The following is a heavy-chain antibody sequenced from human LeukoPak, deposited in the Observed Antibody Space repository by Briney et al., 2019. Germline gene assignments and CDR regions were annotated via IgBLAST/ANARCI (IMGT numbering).Heavy chain of an antibody. CDR2: VRYDGGIQ. Sequence: PGGSLRLSCAASGFTFSSYGMHWVRQAPGKGLEWVAFVRYDGGIQYYADSVKGRFIISRDNSRKIVFLHMTSLRAEDAALYYCARDGDDCIEHWGQGTPVTVSS. CDR1: GFTFSSYG. D-gene: IGHD3-22*01. J-gene: IGHJ1*01. V-gene: IGHV3-30*02. CDR3: ARDGDDCIEH.